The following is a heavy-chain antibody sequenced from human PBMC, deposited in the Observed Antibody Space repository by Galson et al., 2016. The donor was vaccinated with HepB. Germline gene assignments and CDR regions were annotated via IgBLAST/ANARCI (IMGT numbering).Heavy chain of an antibody. CDR3: ARAGGSSGWLTATIKWFDP. V-gene: IGHV4-61*01. CDR2: RHSSGRS. Sequence: ETLSLTCSVSGASLSSGNYYWTWIRQPPGKGLEWIGHRHSSGRSIYSPSLKSRVPISMETSRNQFSLKLTSVTAADTAVYYCARAGGSSGWLTATIKWFDPWGQGTLVTVSS. CDR1: GASLSSGNYY. D-gene: IGHD6-19*01. J-gene: IGHJ5*02.